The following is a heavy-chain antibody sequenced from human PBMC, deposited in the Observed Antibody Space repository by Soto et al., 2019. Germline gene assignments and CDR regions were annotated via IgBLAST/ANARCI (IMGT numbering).Heavy chain of an antibody. CDR2: IWYDGSNK. Sequence: QVQLVESGGGVVQPGRSLRLSCAASGFTFSSYGMHWVRQAPGKGLEWVAVIWYDGSNKYYADSVKGRFTISRDNSKNTLYPQMNSLRAEDTAVYYCARDPGHYYDSSGPIDYWGQGTLVTVSS. CDR1: GFTFSSYG. V-gene: IGHV3-33*01. CDR3: ARDPGHYYDSSGPIDY. J-gene: IGHJ4*02. D-gene: IGHD3-22*01.